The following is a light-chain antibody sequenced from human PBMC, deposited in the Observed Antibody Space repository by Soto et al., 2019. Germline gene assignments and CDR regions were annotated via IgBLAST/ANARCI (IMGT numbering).Light chain of an antibody. CDR2: GAS. CDR1: QSIDHNY. CDR3: QHYGSSPPFT. Sequence: EIVLTQSPGTLSLSPGERATLSCRASQSIDHNYLAWYQQKPGQAPRVLIYGASIRPTATPDRFRGSGSGADFTLTISRLQPEDFGVYYCQHYGSSPPFTFGPGTKVDIK. V-gene: IGKV3-20*01. J-gene: IGKJ3*01.